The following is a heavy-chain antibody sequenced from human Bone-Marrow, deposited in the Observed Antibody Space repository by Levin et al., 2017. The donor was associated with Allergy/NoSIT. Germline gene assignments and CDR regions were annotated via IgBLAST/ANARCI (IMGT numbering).Heavy chain of an antibody. J-gene: IGHJ4*02. D-gene: IGHD6-19*01. Sequence: QTLSLTCTLSGFSISSSGVGVGWIRQSPGKALEWLAFIYWDDDKRYSPSLKSRLTITKDTSTNQVDLIMTNMDPADTATYYCARRRGGSADSGWDSGVFDYWGQGTLVTVSS. CDR3: ARRRGGSADSGWDSGVFDY. CDR1: GFSISSSGVG. CDR2: IYWDDDK. V-gene: IGHV2-5*02.